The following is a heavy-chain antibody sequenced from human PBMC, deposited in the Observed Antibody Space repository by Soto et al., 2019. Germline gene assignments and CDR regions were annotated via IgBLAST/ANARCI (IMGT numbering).Heavy chain of an antibody. V-gene: IGHV1-8*01. CDR2: MNPNSGNT. CDR1: GYTFTSYD. J-gene: IGHJ4*02. D-gene: IGHD3-10*01. Sequence: QVQLVQSGAEVKKPGASVKVSCKASGYTFTSYDFNWVRQATGQGPEWLGWMNPNSGNTGYSQKFQGRVTMTSDTPKTTPYRKRSSRRSGDPAVYYCARPPRNGGFDYWGQGPQFTVSS. CDR3: ARPPRNGGFDY.